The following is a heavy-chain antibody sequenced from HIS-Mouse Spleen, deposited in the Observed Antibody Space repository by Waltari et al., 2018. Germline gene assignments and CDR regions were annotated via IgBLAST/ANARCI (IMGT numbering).Heavy chain of an antibody. Sequence: QVTLRESGPALVTPTQTLTLPCTFSGFSLSTTGMCAGWIRQPPGKALEWLARIDWDDDNDYSTSLKTRLTISKDTSKNQVVLTMTNMDPVDTATYYCARIAEGYSSGWYDFDYWGQGTLVTVSS. D-gene: IGHD6-19*01. V-gene: IGHV2-70*15. J-gene: IGHJ4*02. CDR2: IDWDDDN. CDR3: ARIAEGYSSGWYDFDY. CDR1: GFSLSTTGMC.